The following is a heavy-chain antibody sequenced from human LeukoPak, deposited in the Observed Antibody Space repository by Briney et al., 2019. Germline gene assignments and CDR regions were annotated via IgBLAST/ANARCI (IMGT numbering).Heavy chain of an antibody. Sequence: TGGSLRLSCADSGFTFSSYEMNWVRQAPGKGLEGGAVIWYDGSNKYYADSVKGRFTISRDNSKNTLYLQMNSLRAEDTAVYYCARGLLAAAGSLPVFDPWGQGTLVTVSS. V-gene: IGHV3-33*08. D-gene: IGHD6-13*01. CDR2: IWYDGSNK. CDR3: ARGLLAAAGSLPVFDP. J-gene: IGHJ5*02. CDR1: GFTFSSYE.